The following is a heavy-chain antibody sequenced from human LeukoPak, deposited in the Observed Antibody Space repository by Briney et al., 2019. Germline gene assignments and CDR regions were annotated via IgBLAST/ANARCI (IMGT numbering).Heavy chain of an antibody. CDR3: ARHSVGGAGDFDC. Sequence: PSETLSLTCTVSGDSISTSYYYWGWIRQPPGKGLEWIGSIYNSGSTYYNPSLKSRVTISVDTSKNQFSLKLSSVTAADTAVYYCARHSVGGAGDFDCWGQGILVTVSS. D-gene: IGHD6-19*01. J-gene: IGHJ4*02. CDR2: IYNSGST. CDR1: GDSISTSYYY. V-gene: IGHV4-39*01.